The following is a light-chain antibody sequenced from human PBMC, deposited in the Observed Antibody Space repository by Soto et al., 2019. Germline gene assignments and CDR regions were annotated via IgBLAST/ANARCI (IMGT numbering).Light chain of an antibody. V-gene: IGLV2-23*03. J-gene: IGLJ1*01. CDR2: EGS. CDR1: SSDVGSYNL. CDR3: CSYAGSGTFV. Sequence: QLVLTQPASVSGSPGQSITISCTGTSSDVGSYNLVSWYQQHPGKAPKFMIYEGSKRPSGVSNRFSGSKSGNTASLTISGLQAEDEADYYCCSYAGSGTFVFGTGTKVTVL.